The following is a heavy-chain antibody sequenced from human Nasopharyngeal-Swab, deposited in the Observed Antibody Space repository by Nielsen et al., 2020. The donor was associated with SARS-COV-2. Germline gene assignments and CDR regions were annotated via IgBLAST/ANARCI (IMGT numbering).Heavy chain of an antibody. CDR3: ARDSNSYFDY. D-gene: IGHD4-11*01. CDR1: GFTVSGNF. J-gene: IGHJ4*02. Sequence: GESLKISCAASGFTVSGNFMTWVRQAPGKGLEWVSVIYSAGQTNYADSVKGRFTISRDNSKNTLYLQMNSLRAEDTAVYYCARDSNSYFDYWGQGTLVTVSS. V-gene: IGHV3-53*01. CDR2: IYSAGQT.